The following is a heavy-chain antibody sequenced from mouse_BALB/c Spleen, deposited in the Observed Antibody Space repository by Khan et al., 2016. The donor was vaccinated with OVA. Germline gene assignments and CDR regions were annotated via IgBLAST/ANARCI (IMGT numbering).Heavy chain of an antibody. CDR3: ARGGGTAPFAY. CDR1: GFTFSDYG. V-gene: IGHV5-15*02. D-gene: IGHD1-2*01. CDR2: ISDLAYTI. Sequence: EVELVESGGGLVQPGGSRKLSCAASGFTFSDYGMAWVRQAPGKGPEWVAFISDLAYTIYYGDAVTGRFPISRENAKNTLYLEMSSLRSEDTASYYCARGGGTAPFAYWGLGTLVTVSA. J-gene: IGHJ3*01.